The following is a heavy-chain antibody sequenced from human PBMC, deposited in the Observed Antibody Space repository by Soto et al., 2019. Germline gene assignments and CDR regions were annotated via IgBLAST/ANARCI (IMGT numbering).Heavy chain of an antibody. CDR2: SSSSGSNR. D-gene: IGHD1-26*01. V-gene: IGHV3-48*03. CDR3: ARANQWELLSGMDV. Sequence: EVQLVESGGGLVQPGGSLRLSCAGSGFTFSSYEMNWVRQAPGKGLEWVTYSSSSGSNRYYADSVKGRFTISRDNAKNSVYLQMNSLRAEDTAVYYCARANQWELLSGMDVWGQGTTVTVSS. J-gene: IGHJ6*02. CDR1: GFTFSSYE.